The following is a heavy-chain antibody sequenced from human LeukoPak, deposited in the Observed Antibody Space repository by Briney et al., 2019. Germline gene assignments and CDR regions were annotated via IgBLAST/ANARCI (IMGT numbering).Heavy chain of an antibody. V-gene: IGHV3-11*04. D-gene: IGHD3-9*01. CDR3: VRSYRDLTGYYNHFDY. CDR1: GFTFSDYY. Sequence: GGSLRLSCAASGFTFSDYYMSWIRQAPGKGLEWVSYISSSGSTIYYADSVKGRFTISRDNAKNTLYLQMNSLRPEDTAVYYCVRSYRDLTGYYNHFDYWGQGNLVTVSS. CDR2: ISSSGSTI. J-gene: IGHJ4*02.